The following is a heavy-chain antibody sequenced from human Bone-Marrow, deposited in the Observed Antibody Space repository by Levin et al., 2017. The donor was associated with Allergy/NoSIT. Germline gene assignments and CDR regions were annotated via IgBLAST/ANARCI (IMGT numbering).Heavy chain of an antibody. D-gene: IGHD4-17*01. CDR1: GFTFSSYA. CDR3: ARDAHDYGDYGGLCDY. J-gene: IGHJ4*02. CDR2: ISYDGSNK. V-gene: IGHV3-30-3*01. Sequence: LSLTCAASGFTFSSYAMHWVRQAPGKGLEWVAVISYDGSNKYYADSVKGRFTISRDNSKNTLYLQMNSLRAEDTAVYYCARDAHDYGDYGGLCDYWGQGTLVTVSS.